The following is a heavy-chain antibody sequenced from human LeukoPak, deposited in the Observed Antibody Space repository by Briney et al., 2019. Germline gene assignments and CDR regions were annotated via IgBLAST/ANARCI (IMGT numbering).Heavy chain of an antibody. Sequence: GGSLRLSCAASGFTFSTYWMHWVRQAPGKGLVWVSRIKSDGSTSYADSVKGRFTISRDNAKNTLYLQMNSLRAEDTAVYYCARHRRSTSCLEYWGQGTLVTVSS. D-gene: IGHD2-2*01. CDR1: GFTFSTYW. J-gene: IGHJ4*02. CDR3: ARHRRSTSCLEY. V-gene: IGHV3-74*01. CDR2: IKSDGST.